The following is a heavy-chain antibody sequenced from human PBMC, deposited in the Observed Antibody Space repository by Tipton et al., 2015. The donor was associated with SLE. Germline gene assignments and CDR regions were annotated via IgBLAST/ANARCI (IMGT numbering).Heavy chain of an antibody. Sequence: SLRLSCAASGFTFSSYWMSWVRQTPAKGLEWVATIKQDGSEEHYADSVKGRFTISRDNAKNSLYLQMNSLRAGDTAVYYCARVRNYYYMDVWGKGTTVTVSS. CDR2: IKQDGSEE. J-gene: IGHJ6*03. CDR1: GFTFSSYW. V-gene: IGHV3-7*02. CDR3: ARVRNYYYMDV.